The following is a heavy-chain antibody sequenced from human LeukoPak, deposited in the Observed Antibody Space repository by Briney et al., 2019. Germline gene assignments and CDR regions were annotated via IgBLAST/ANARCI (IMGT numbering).Heavy chain of an antibody. V-gene: IGHV1-18*01. CDR3: ARDLTRDGSTWFDP. Sequence: GGSVKVSPKASLYTLRSYGITAVRQAPGQGGEGVGWICPYKGNTKYAQKLAGRVIMTTHTSKSTAYMEMRSLRSDDTAVYFCARDLTRDGSTWFDPWGQGTLVTVSS. D-gene: IGHD5-24*01. J-gene: IGHJ5*02. CDR2: ICPYKGNT. CDR1: LYTLRSYG.